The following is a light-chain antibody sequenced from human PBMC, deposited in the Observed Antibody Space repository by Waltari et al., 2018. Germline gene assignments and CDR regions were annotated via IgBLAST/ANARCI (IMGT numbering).Light chain of an antibody. CDR1: RSNIGNNY. Sequence: QSVLTQPPSVSAAPGQRVTISCSGGRSNIGNNYVSWYRQVPGTAPKLLIYKDTERPSGIAGRFSGSKSGTSATLDITGLQAGDEADYYCGTWDSSLSGAVFGGGTHLTVL. CDR3: GTWDSSLSGAV. V-gene: IGLV1-51*02. J-gene: IGLJ7*01. CDR2: KDT.